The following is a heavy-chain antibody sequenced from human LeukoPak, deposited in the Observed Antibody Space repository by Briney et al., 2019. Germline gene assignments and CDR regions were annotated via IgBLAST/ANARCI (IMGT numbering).Heavy chain of an antibody. D-gene: IGHD1-26*01. V-gene: IGHV4-39*01. J-gene: IGHJ4*02. CDR1: GGSISSSSYY. CDR2: IYYSGST. CDR3: ARQAIVYFDY. Sequence: SETLSLTCTVSGGSISSSSYYWGWIRQPPGKGLEWIGSIYYSGSTYYNPSPKSRVTISVDTSKNQFSLKLSSVTAADTAVYYCARQAIVYFDYWGQGTLVTVSS.